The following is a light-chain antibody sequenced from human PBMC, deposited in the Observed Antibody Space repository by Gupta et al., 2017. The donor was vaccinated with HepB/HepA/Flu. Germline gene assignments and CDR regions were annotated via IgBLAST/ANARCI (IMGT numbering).Light chain of an antibody. CDR2: GNS. V-gene: IGLV1-40*01. Sequence: QSVLTQPPSASGAPGQRGTISCTGSSSNIGAGYDVHWYQQLPGTAPKLLIYGNSNRPSGVPDRFSGSKSGTSASLAITGLQAEDEADYYCQSYDSSLSHVVFGGGTKLTVL. CDR3: QSYDSSLSHVV. J-gene: IGLJ2*01. CDR1: SSNIGAGYD.